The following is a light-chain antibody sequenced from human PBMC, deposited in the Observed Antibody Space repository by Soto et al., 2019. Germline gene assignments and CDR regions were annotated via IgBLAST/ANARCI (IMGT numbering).Light chain of an antibody. Sequence: DIQMTQTPSTLSASVGDRVTITCRASQSFSTWLAWYQQKPGKAPKLLIFDASSLERGVPSRFSGSGSGTEFTLTISSLQPEDFATYYCKLYNSYTFGQGTKVDIK. J-gene: IGKJ2*01. V-gene: IGKV1-5*01. CDR1: QSFSTW. CDR2: DAS. CDR3: KLYNSYT.